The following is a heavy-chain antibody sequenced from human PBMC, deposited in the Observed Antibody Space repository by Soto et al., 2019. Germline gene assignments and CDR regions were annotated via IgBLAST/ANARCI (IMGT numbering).Heavy chain of an antibody. Sequence: PGGSLRLSCAASGFTFSGCAMHWVRQASGKGLEWVGRIRSKANSYATAYAASVKGRFTISRDDSKNTAYLQMNSLKTEDTAVYYCTRATPSAYYDFWSGELNWFDPWGQGTLVTVSS. V-gene: IGHV3-73*01. CDR3: TRATPSAYYDFWSGELNWFDP. D-gene: IGHD3-3*01. CDR1: GFTFSGCA. J-gene: IGHJ5*02. CDR2: IRSKANSYAT.